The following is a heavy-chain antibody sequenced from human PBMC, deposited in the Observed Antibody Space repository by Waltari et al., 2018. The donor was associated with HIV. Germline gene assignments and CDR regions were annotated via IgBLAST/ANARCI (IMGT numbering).Heavy chain of an antibody. CDR2: IKRNRAKK. D-gene: IGHD3-22*01. V-gene: IGHV1-8*02. Sequence: QVHLVQSGPEVKRPGASVKISCKAYGYTFVTFDVNWVRQAAGQRPGWLGWIKRNRAKKASPYVFEGRVTRTRDVSTDTAYMERSGLTPEDTAIYYGARNSSGKGNRYFYYGLDVWGQGTPGTV. CDR1: GYTFVTFD. CDR3: ARNSSGKGNRYFYYGLDV. J-gene: IGHJ6*02.